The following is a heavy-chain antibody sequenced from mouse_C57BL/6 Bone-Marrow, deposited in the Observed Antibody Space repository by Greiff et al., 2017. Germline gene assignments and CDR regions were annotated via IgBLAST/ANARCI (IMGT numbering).Heavy chain of an antibody. CDR1: GYSITSGYY. J-gene: IGHJ2*01. CDR2: ISYDGSN. V-gene: IGHV3-6*01. D-gene: IGHD2-4*01. Sequence: ESGPGLVKPSQSLSLTCSVTGYSITSGYYWNWIRQFPGNKLEWMGYISYDGSNNYNPSLKNRISITRDTSKNQFFLKLNSVTTEDTATYYCARWGLRRDDWGQGTTLTVSS. CDR3: ARWGLRRDD.